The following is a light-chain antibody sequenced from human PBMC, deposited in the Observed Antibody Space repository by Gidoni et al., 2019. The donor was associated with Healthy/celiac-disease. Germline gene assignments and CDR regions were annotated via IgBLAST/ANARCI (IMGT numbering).Light chain of an antibody. CDR2: AAS. V-gene: IGKV1-39*01. CDR1: QIISSY. CDR3: QQSYSTPRA. J-gene: IGKJ3*01. Sequence: DIKMTQSPSSLSASVGDRVTITCRASQIISSYLNWYQQKPGKAPKLLIYAASSLQSGVPSRFSGSGSGTDFTLTISSLQPEDFATYYCQQSYSTPRAFGPGTKVDIK.